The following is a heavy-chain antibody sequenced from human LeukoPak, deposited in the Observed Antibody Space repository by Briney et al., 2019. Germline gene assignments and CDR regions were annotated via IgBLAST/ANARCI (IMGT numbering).Heavy chain of an antibody. J-gene: IGHJ6*03. CDR3: ARDRRVTMVRGVIITSDYYYYMDV. CDR1: GGFISSGSYY. CDR2: IHTSGST. D-gene: IGHD3-10*01. Sequence: SETLSLTCTVSGGFISSGSYYWSWIWQPAGKGLEWIGRIHTSGSTNYNPSLKSRVTISVDTSKNQFSLKLSSVTAADTAVYYCARDRRVTMVRGVIITSDYYYYMDVWGKGTTVTISS. V-gene: IGHV4-61*02.